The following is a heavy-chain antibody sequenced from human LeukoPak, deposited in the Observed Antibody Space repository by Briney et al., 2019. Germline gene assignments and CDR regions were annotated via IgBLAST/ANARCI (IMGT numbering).Heavy chain of an antibody. J-gene: IGHJ4*02. V-gene: IGHV3-33*06. CDR2: IWYDGSNK. D-gene: IGHD3-10*01. CDR3: AKDPIRYGSGSYVDY. Sequence: PGGSLRLSCAASGFTFSSYGMHWVRQAPSKGLEWVAVIWYDGSNKYYADSVKGRFTISRDNSKNTLYLQMNSLRAEDTAVYYCAKDPIRYGSGSYVDYWGQGTLVTVSS. CDR1: GFTFSSYG.